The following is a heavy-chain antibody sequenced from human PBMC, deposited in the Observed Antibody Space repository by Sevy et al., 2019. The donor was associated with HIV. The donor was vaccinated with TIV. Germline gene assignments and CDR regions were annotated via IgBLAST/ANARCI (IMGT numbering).Heavy chain of an antibody. CDR2: IYWNDDK. J-gene: IGHJ6*02. CDR3: AHSKGFVVVVAASQQDYYYYGMDV. CDR1: GFSLSTSGVG. V-gene: IGHV2-5*01. Sequence: SGPTLVKPTQTLTLTCTFSGFSLSTSGVGVGWIRQPPGKALEWLALIYWNDDKRYSPSLKSRLTITKDTSKNQVVLTMTNMDPVDTATYYCAHSKGFVVVVAASQQDYYYYGMDVWGQGTTVTVSS. D-gene: IGHD2-15*01.